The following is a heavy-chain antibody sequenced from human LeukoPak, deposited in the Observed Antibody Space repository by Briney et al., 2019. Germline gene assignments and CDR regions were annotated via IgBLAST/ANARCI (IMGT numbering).Heavy chain of an antibody. D-gene: IGHD6-6*01. CDR1: GYTFTSYG. Sequence: ASVKVSCKASGYTFTSYGISWVRQAPGQGLEWMGWISAYNGNTNYAQKLQGRVTMTIDTSTSTAYMELRSLRSDDTAVYYCARAREGGRYSSSSRVFDYWGQGTLVTVSS. J-gene: IGHJ4*02. V-gene: IGHV1-18*01. CDR2: ISAYNGNT. CDR3: ARAREGGRYSSSSRVFDY.